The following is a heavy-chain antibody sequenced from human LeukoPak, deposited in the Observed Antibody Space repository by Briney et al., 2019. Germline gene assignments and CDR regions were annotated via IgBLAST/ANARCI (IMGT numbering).Heavy chain of an antibody. D-gene: IGHD6-19*01. CDR1: GFTFSSYG. V-gene: IGHV3-30*02. Sequence: GGSPTLSCAASGFTFSSYGMHWVRQAPGKGLEWVAFIRYDGSNKYYADSVKGRFTISRDNSKNTLYLQMNSLRAEDTAVYYCANTGYSSGWRHFDYWGQGTLVTVSS. CDR2: IRYDGSNK. CDR3: ANTGYSSGWRHFDY. J-gene: IGHJ4*02.